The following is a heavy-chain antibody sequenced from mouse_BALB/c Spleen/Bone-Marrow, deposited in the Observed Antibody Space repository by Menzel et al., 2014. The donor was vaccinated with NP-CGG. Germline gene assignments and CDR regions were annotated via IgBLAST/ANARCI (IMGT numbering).Heavy chain of an antibody. CDR3: AKDGNPFDY. CDR2: IDPSDSET. V-gene: IGHV1-61*01. Sequence: QVQLQQSGDDLVKPGASVKLSCKASGYTFTSYWMNWVKQRPGQGLEWIGMIDPSDSETHYNEMLKAKATLTVDKSSSTVYMQLSSPTTEDSAGYYCAKDGNPFDYWGQGTTLTVSS. D-gene: IGHD2-1*01. J-gene: IGHJ2*01. CDR1: GYTFTSYW.